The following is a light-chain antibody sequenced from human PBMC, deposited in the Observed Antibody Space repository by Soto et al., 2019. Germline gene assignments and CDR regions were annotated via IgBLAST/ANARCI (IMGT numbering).Light chain of an antibody. V-gene: IGKV3-15*01. CDR3: QQFHDWPMT. CDR2: GAS. J-gene: IGKJ3*01. CDR1: QSISSN. Sequence: EIVMTQSPATLSVSPGERATLSCRASQSISSNFAWYQQKPGQAPRLLISGASTRATGIPDRFSGSGSGTDFTLTISSLQSEDFAVYYCQQFHDWPMTFGPGTKGDIK.